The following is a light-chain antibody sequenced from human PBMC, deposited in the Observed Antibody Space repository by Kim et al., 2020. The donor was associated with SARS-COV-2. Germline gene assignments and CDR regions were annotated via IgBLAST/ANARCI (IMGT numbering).Light chain of an antibody. CDR2: GKN. V-gene: IGLV3-19*01. CDR1: SLRSYY. Sequence: SSELTQDPAVSVALGQTVRITCQGDSLRSYYATWYQQEPGQDPILVIYGKNHRPSGIPDRFSGSSSGNTASLTITGTQASDEAVYYCNSRDSNDNGVFGGGTQLTIL. CDR3: NSRDSNDNGV. J-gene: IGLJ2*01.